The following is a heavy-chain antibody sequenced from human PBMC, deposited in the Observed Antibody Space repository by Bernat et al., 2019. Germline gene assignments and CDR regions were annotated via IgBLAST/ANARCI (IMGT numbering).Heavy chain of an antibody. J-gene: IGHJ4*02. CDR2: IYYSGST. CDR1: GGSISSSSYY. D-gene: IGHD3-22*01. Sequence: QVQLQESGPGLVKPSQTLSLTCTVSGGSISSSSYYWGWIRQPPGKGLEWIGSIYYSGSTYYNPSLKSRVTISVDTSKNQFSLKLSSVTAADTAVYYCARHVDYYDSSGYYYYEGGNYFDYWGQGTLVTVSS. V-gene: IGHV4-39*01. CDR3: ARHVDYYDSSGYYYYEGGNYFDY.